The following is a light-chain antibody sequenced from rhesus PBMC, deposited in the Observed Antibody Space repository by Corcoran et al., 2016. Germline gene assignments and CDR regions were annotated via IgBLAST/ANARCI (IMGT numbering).Light chain of an antibody. J-gene: IGKJ3*01. CDR1: QGISDY. CDR2: AAS. Sequence: DIQMTQSPSSLSASVGDRVTITCRASQGISDYLNWYQQNPGEPPKRLIYAASRLESGVPSRFSGSGSGTDFSLTISSLQPEDFATYYCLQGYSIPITFGPGTKLDIK. V-gene: IGKV1-36*02. CDR3: LQGYSIPIT.